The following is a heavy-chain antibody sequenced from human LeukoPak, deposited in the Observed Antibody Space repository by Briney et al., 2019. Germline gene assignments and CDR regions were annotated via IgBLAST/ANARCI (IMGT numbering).Heavy chain of an antibody. Sequence: GGSLRLSCAASGFTFSSYWMHWVRRAPGKGLVWVSGINSDGSSISYADSVKGRFTISRDNAKNSLYLQMNSLRAEDTAVYYCAAGSSVDYWGQGTLVTVSS. CDR2: INSDGSSI. D-gene: IGHD3-10*01. J-gene: IGHJ4*02. CDR3: AAGSSVDY. CDR1: GFTFSSYW. V-gene: IGHV3-74*01.